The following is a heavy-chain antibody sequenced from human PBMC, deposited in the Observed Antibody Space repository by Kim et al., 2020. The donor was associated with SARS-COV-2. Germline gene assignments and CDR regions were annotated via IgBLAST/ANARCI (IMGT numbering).Heavy chain of an antibody. CDR3: ARDVAGEAYYYYGMDV. Sequence: GGSLRLSCAASGFTFSSYSMNWVRQAPGKGLEWVSSISSSSYIYYADSVKGRFTISRDNAKNSLYLQMNSLRAVDTAVYYCARDVAGEAYYYYGMDVWGQGTTVTVSS. CDR1: GFTFSSYS. J-gene: IGHJ6*02. D-gene: IGHD3-10*01. V-gene: IGHV3-21*01. CDR2: ISSSSYI.